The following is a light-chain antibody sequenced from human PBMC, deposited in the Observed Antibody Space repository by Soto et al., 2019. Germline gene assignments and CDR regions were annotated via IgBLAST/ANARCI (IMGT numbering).Light chain of an antibody. CDR2: DAT. V-gene: IGKV3-11*01. CDR1: QRITSY. J-gene: IGKJ2*01. CDR3: QQRSDWQYT. Sequence: EVVLTQSPATLSLSPGERATLPCRASQRITSYLAWYQQKPGQAPRLLIYDATNRVAGVPARFSGSRSGTDFTLTISTLQPEDFAVYYGQQRSDWQYTFGQGTKVELK.